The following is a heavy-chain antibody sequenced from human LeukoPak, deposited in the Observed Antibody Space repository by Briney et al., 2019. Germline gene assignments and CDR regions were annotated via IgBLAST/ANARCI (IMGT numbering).Heavy chain of an antibody. CDR3: ARDLVCSGTNCYTGAFDY. D-gene: IGHD2-2*02. CDR2: ISSSSSTI. J-gene: IGHJ4*02. V-gene: IGHV3-48*04. CDR1: GFTFSSYS. Sequence: QPGGSLRLSCAASGFTFSSYSMKWVRQAPGKGLEWGSYISSSSSTIYYADSVEGRFTISRDNAKNSLYLQMNRLRAEDTAVYYCARDLVCSGTNCYTGAFDYWGQGTLVTVSS.